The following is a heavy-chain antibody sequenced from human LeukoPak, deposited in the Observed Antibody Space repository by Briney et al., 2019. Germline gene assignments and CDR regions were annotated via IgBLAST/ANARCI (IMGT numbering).Heavy chain of an antibody. Sequence: PWATLSLTCAVSGDSISSYCWSWIRQPPGKGLEWIGYIYYTGSTNYNPSLKSRVTISVDTSKNQFSLKLSSVTAADTAVYFCARGSQRITVFGVVTDYWGQGTLVTVSS. J-gene: IGHJ4*02. CDR1: GDSISSYC. CDR2: IYYTGST. V-gene: IGHV4-59*01. D-gene: IGHD3-3*01. CDR3: ARGSQRITVFGVVTDY.